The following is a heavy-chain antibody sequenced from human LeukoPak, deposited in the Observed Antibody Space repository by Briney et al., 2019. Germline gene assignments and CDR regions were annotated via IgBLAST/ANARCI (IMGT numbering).Heavy chain of an antibody. J-gene: IGHJ4*02. CDR3: AKDLGYYYGSGSYLDY. V-gene: IGHV3-64*02. CDR2: ISSNGGST. D-gene: IGHD3-10*01. CDR1: GFTFSSYA. Sequence: GGSLRLSCAASGFTFSSYAMHWVRQAPGKGLEYVSAISSNGGSTYYADSVKGRFTISRDNSKNTLYLQMNSLRAEDTAVYYCAKDLGYYYGSGSYLDYWGQGTLVTVSS.